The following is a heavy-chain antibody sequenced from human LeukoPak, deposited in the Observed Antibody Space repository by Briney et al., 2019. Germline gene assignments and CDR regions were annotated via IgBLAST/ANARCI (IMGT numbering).Heavy chain of an antibody. J-gene: IGHJ4*02. V-gene: IGHV3-21*01. Sequence: PGGSLRLSCAASGFTFSSYSMNWVRQAPGKGLEWVSSISSSSSYIYYADSVKGRFTISRDNAKNSLYLKMNSLRAEDTAVYYCARVRYCSGGSCYSPFDYWGQGTLVTVSS. CDR2: ISSSSSYI. CDR3: ARVRYCSGGSCYSPFDY. D-gene: IGHD2-15*01. CDR1: GFTFSSYS.